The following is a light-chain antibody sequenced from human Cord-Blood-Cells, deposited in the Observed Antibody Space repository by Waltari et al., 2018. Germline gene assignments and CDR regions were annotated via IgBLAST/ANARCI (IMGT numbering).Light chain of an antibody. CDR3: QKYNSAPYT. J-gene: IGKJ2*01. V-gene: IGKV1-27*01. CDR1: QGISNY. Sequence: DIQMTQSPSSLSASVGDRVTITCRASQGISNYLAWYQQKPGNVPKLLIYAASTLQSGVPSGCSCSGSGTDFTLTISSLQPEDVAAYYCQKYNSAPYTFGQGTKLEIK. CDR2: AAS.